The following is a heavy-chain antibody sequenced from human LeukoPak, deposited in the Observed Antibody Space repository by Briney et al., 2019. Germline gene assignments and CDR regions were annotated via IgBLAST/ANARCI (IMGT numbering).Heavy chain of an antibody. CDR2: IYPGDSDT. V-gene: IGHV5-51*01. Sequence: GESLKISCKGSGYSFTSYWIGWVRQMPGKGPEWMGIIYPGDSDTRYSPSFQGQVTISADKSISTAYLQWSSLKASDTAMYYCARGASYCSSTSCYPDYWGQGTPVTVSS. CDR3: ARGASYCSSTSCYPDY. CDR1: GYSFTSYW. D-gene: IGHD2-2*01. J-gene: IGHJ4*02.